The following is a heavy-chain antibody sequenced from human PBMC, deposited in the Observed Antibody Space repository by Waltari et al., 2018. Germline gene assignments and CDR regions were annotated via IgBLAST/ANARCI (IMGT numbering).Heavy chain of an antibody. CDR3: AFGATYYYYGMDV. Sequence: QVQLVESGGGVVQPGRSLRLSCAASGFTFSSCGMHWVRQAPGKGLEWVEGIWYDGSNKYDADSVKGRFTISRDNSKNTLYLQMNSLRAEDTAVYYGAFGATYYYYGMDVWGQGTTVTVSS. V-gene: IGHV3-33*01. D-gene: IGHD3-10*01. CDR1: GFTFSSCG. J-gene: IGHJ6*02. CDR2: IWYDGSNK.